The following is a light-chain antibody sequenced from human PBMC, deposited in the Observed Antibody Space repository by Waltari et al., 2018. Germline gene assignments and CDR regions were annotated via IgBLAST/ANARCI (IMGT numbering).Light chain of an antibody. CDR3: QVWDRSSDQWV. CDR2: DDT. V-gene: IGLV3-21*02. J-gene: IGLJ3*02. CDR1: NIGSKN. Sequence: ITCGGNNIGSKNVHWYQQKPGLAPVLVVYDDTERPSGIPARFSGSNSGNTAALTIFRVEVGDEADYYCQVWDRSSDQWVFGGGTKLTVV.